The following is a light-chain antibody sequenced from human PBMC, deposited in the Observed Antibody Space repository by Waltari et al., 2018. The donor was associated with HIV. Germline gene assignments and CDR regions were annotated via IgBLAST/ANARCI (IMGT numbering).Light chain of an antibody. CDR2: KNN. CDR1: DSHVGSHS. CDR3: GAWDDNLRGL. Sequence: QAVLTQTPSASASPAQTLTISCSGTDSHVGSHSVYWYHQFPGRAPKLLLYKNNQRSSGVPDRFSGSKSGTSASLTISGLRSEDEGTYFCGAWDDNLRGLFGAGTKLTVL. J-gene: IGLJ2*01. V-gene: IGLV1-47*01.